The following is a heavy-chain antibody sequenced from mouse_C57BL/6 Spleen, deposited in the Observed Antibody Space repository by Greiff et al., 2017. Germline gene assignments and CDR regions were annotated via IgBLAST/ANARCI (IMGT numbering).Heavy chain of an antibody. CDR1: GYTFTSYW. Sequence: VQLQQPGAELVKPGASVKLSCKASGYTFTSYWMQWVKPRPGQGLEWIGEIDPSDSYTNYHQKFKGKATLTVDTSSSTAYLQLSSLTSEDSAVYDCARGGDSNPYAMDYWGQGTSVTVSS. D-gene: IGHD2-5*01. CDR3: ARGGDSNPYAMDY. V-gene: IGHV1-50*01. CDR2: IDPSDSYT. J-gene: IGHJ4*01.